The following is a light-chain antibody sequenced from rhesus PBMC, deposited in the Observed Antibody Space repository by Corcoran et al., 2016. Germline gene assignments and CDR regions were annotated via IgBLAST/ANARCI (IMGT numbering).Light chain of an antibody. CDR2: KTS. V-gene: IGKV1-74*01. CDR3: QRGYGIPVT. J-gene: IGKJ4*01. Sequence: DIQMTQSPSSLSASVGDRVTITCRASENVNNYLNWYQQKPGKAPKLLIYKTSTLQSGVPSRFSGSGAGTDYTFTISSLRPEDVATYYCQRGYGIPVTFGGGTKVEIK. CDR1: ENVNNY.